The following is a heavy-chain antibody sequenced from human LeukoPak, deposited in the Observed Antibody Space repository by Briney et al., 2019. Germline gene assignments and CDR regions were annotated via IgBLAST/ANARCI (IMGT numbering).Heavy chain of an antibody. D-gene: IGHD5-18*01. Sequence: GGSLRLSCAASGFTFSSYSMNWVRQAPGEGLEWVSSISSSSSYIYYADSVKGRFTISRDNAKNSLYLQMNSLRAEDTAVYYCARDNEGSSYGVFSWYSDYWGQGTPVTVSS. J-gene: IGHJ4*02. CDR2: ISSSSSYI. V-gene: IGHV3-21*01. CDR1: GFTFSSYS. CDR3: ARDNEGSSYGVFSWYSDY.